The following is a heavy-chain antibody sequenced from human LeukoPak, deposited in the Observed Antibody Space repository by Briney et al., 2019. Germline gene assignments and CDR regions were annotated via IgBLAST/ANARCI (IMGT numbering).Heavy chain of an antibody. J-gene: IGHJ4*02. V-gene: IGHV3-30-3*01. CDR2: ISYDGSNK. Sequence: GGSLRLPCAASGFTFSSYAMHWVRQAPGKGLEWVAVISYDGSNKYYADSVKGRFTISRDNSKNTLYLQMNSLRAEDTAVYYCAREGSAYYDFWSGYYILDYWGQGTLVTVSS. CDR3: AREGSAYYDFWSGYYILDY. D-gene: IGHD3-3*01. CDR1: GFTFSSYA.